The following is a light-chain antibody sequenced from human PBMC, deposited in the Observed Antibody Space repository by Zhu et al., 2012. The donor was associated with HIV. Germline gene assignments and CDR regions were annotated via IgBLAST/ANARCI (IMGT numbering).Light chain of an antibody. CDR3: QQRSNWPLT. V-gene: IGKV3-11*01. CDR2: DTS. CDR1: RGVRSF. Sequence: IVLTQSPATLSLSPGERATVSCRASRGVRSFLAWYQQKPGQAPRLLIYDTSERATGIPARFSGSGSGTDFTLTISSLEPEDFALYYCQQRSNWPLTFGGGTKVEIK. J-gene: IGKJ4*01.